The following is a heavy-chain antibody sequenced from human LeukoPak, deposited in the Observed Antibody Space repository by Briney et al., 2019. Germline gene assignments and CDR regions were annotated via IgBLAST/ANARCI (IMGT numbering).Heavy chain of an antibody. CDR1: GFTFSSYW. CDR3: AREVVVPAALFDY. D-gene: IGHD2-2*01. V-gene: IGHV3-48*04. J-gene: IGHJ4*02. CDR2: IGSSSSII. Sequence: GGSLRLSCAASGFTFSSYWMHWVRQAPGKGLEWVSHIGSSSSIIFYADSVKGRFTISRDNAKNSLSLQMNSLRAEDTAVYYCAREVVVPAALFDYWGQGTLVTVSS.